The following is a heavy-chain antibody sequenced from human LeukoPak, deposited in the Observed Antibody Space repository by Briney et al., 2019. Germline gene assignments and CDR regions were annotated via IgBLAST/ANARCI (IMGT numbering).Heavy chain of an antibody. D-gene: IGHD3-10*01. J-gene: IGHJ6*02. CDR1: GFTFSSYS. CDR3: AKDTTYYYGSGSPSGMDV. CDR2: ISGSGGST. Sequence: GGSLRLSCAASGFTFSSYSMSWVRQAPGKGLEWVSAISGSGGSTYYADSVKGRFTISRDNSKNTLYLQMNSLRAEDTAVYYCAKDTTYYYGSGSPSGMDVWGQGTTVTVSS. V-gene: IGHV3-23*01.